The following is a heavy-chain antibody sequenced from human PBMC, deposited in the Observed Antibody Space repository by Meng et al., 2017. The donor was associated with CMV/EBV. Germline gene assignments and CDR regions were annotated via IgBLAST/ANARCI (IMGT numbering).Heavy chain of an antibody. J-gene: IGHJ4*02. CDR2: ISSSSNYI. CDR3: AKDPELGY. CDR1: GFTFSSYS. V-gene: IGHV3-21*06. Sequence: GESLKISCAASGFTFSSYSMNWVRQAPGKGLEWVSSISSSSNYIYNADSVKGRFTISRDNAKNSLYLQMNSLREEDTAVYYCAKDPELGYWGQGTVVTVSS. D-gene: IGHD1-26*01.